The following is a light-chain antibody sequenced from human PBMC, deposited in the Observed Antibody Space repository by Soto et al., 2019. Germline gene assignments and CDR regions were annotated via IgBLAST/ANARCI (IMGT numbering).Light chain of an antibody. J-gene: IGKJ4*01. CDR1: QDISSW. Sequence: DIQMTQSPSSVSASVGDRVTITCRASQDISSWLTWYQQKPGKAPKVLIYIASRLQSGVPSRFSGSRSGTDFSLTISSLQPEDFANYNCQQSKSVPLTFDGGTKVDI. CDR3: QQSKSVPLT. V-gene: IGKV1-12*01. CDR2: IAS.